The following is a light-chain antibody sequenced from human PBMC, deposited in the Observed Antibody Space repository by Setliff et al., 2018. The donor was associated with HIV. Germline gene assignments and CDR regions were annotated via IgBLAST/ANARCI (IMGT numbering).Light chain of an antibody. V-gene: IGLV2-23*01. CDR2: QAS. CDR1: SGDVGRYNL. J-gene: IGLJ1*01. CDR3: CSNTGSNTYV. Sequence: LTQPASVSGSPGQSITISCTGTSGDVGRYNLVSWYQQQPGKPPKLMIYQASKRPSGVSNRFSGSKSGNTASLTISGLQAEDEADYYCCSNTGSNTYVFGTGTKSPS.